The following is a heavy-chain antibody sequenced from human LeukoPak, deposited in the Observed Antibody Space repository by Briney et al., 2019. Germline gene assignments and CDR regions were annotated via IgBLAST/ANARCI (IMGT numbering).Heavy chain of an antibody. Sequence: GGSLRLSCAASGFTFSNAWMTWLRQAPGKGLEWVGRIKSKSDAGTTDYAAPVKGRFTISRDDSKNTLYLQMNSLKIEDTAVYYCTTGHYVWGSSCDYWGQGTLVTVSS. V-gene: IGHV3-15*01. D-gene: IGHD3-16*01. J-gene: IGHJ4*02. CDR3: TTGHYVWGSSCDY. CDR2: IKSKSDAGTT. CDR1: GFTFSNAW.